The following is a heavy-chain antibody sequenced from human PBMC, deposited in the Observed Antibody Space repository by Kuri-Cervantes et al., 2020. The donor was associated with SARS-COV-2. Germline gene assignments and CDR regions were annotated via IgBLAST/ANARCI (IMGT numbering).Heavy chain of an antibody. V-gene: IGHV3-21*04. D-gene: IGHD1-26*01. CDR1: GFTFSSYS. CDR3: AKDKEWELPSGFDY. J-gene: IGHJ4*02. CDR2: ISSSSSYI. Sequence: GESLKISCAASGFTFSSYSMNWVRQAPGKGLEWVSSISSSSSYIYYADSVKGRFTISRDNSKNSLYLQMNSLRTEDTALYYCAKDKEWELPSGFDYWGQGTLVTVSS.